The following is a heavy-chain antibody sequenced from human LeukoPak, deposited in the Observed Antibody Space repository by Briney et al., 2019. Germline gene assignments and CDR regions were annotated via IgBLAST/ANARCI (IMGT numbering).Heavy chain of an antibody. J-gene: IGHJ4*02. CDR2: ISSKSGYL. D-gene: IGHD3-22*01. V-gene: IGHV3-21*01. CDR1: GFTFDDYA. Sequence: GRSLRLSCAASGFTFDDYAMHWVRQAPGKGLEWLSSISSKSGYLSYADSVKGRFTISRDNAKESLFLQMDSLRVEDTAIYYCARDLEDNSGYYYFDSWGPGTLVTVSS. CDR3: ARDLEDNSGYYYFDS.